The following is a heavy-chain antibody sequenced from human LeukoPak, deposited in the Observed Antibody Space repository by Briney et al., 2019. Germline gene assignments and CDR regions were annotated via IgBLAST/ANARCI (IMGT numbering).Heavy chain of an antibody. CDR1: GGSFSGYY. CDR3: ARTAYHIVVVTAIQYYYYYMDV. J-gene: IGHJ6*03. CDR2: INHSGST. Sequence: SETLSLTCAVYGGSFSGYYWSWIRQPPGKGLEWIGEINHSGSTNYNPSLKSRVTISVDTSKNQFSLKLSSVTAADTAVYYCARTAYHIVVVTAIQYYYYYMDVWGKGTTVTVSS. D-gene: IGHD2-21*02. V-gene: IGHV4-34*01.